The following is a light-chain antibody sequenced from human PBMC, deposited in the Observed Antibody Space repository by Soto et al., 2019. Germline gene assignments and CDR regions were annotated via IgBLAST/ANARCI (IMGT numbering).Light chain of an antibody. V-gene: IGLV2-11*01. CDR3: CSYAGIYHLL. J-gene: IGLJ2*01. CDR1: SSDVGGYNY. CDR2: DVS. Sequence: QSVLTQPRSVSGSPGQSVTISCTGTSSDVGGYNYVSWYQQHPGKATKLRIYDVSKRPSGVPDRFSGSKSGNTASLTISGLQAEDEADYYCCSYAGIYHLLFGGGTKLTVL.